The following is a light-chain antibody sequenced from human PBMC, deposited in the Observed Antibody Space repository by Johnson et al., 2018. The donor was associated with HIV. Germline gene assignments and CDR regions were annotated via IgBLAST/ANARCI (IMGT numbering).Light chain of an antibody. CDR2: DNN. Sequence: SVLTQPPSVSAAPGQKVTISCSGSSSNIGNNYVSWYQQLPGTAPKLLIYDNNKRPSGIPDRFSGSKSGTLATLGITGLQTGDEADYYCGTWDSSLSAYVFGTGTKVTVL. V-gene: IGLV1-51*01. J-gene: IGLJ1*01. CDR3: GTWDSSLSAYV. CDR1: SSNIGNNY.